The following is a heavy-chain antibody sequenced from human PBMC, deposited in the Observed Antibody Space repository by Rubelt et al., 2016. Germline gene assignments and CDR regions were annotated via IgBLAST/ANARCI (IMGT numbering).Heavy chain of an antibody. J-gene: IGHJ4*02. CDR3: ARGEEQLVFNDY. CDR2: IYYSGST. D-gene: IGHD6-6*01. Sequence: QLQLQESGPGLVKPSETLSLTCTVSGGSISSSSYYWGWIRQPPGKGLEWIGSIYYSGSTYYNPSLKSRVNISVDTSKNQFSLKLSYVTAADTAVYYCARGEEQLVFNDYWGQGTLVTVSS. V-gene: IGHV4-39*01. CDR1: GGSISSSSYY.